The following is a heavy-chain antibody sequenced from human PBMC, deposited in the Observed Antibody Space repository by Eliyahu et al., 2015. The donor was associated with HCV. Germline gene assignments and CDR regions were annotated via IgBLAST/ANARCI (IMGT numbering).Heavy chain of an antibody. J-gene: IGHJ4*02. CDR3: VRHMPLLELLGFDS. D-gene: IGHD1-7*01. V-gene: IGHV4-39*01. Sequence: QLQLLESGPGLLKPSETLSLTXXVSGASIGSSPXYWGWIRQPPGKGLEWIGSLFYSGSTSYNPSLKSRVTISGDTSNNHFSLKMFAVTAADTALYYCVRHMPLLELLGFDSWGQGALVTVS. CDR1: GASIGSSPXY. CDR2: LFYSGST.